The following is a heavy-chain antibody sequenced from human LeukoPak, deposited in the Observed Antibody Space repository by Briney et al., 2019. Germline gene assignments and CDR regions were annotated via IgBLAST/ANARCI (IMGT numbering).Heavy chain of an antibody. CDR3: ARDPYNGYYGDDYYYYMDV. Sequence: PGGSLRLSCAASGFTFSSYGMSWVRQAPGKGLEWVSSITRDSIYTFYADSVKGRFTIPRDNAKNSLSLQMNSLRAEDTAVYYCARDPYNGYYGDDYYYYMDVWGKGTTVTISS. D-gene: IGHD4-17*01. CDR1: GFTFSSYG. J-gene: IGHJ6*03. V-gene: IGHV3-21*01. CDR2: ITRDSIYT.